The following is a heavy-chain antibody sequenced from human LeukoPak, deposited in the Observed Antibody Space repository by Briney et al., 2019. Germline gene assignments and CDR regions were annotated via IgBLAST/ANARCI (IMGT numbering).Heavy chain of an antibody. D-gene: IGHD5-18*01. J-gene: IGHJ4*02. CDR1: GGSIFSSSYY. Sequence: PSETLSLTCTVSGGSIFSSSYYWGWISQPPGKGLEWIGNIYYSGSAYYNPSLKSRVTISVDTSKNQFSLKLSSVTAADTAVYYCARANWGGYSYGLFDYWGQGTLVTVSS. CDR3: ARANWGGYSYGLFDY. V-gene: IGHV4-39*07. CDR2: IYYSGSA.